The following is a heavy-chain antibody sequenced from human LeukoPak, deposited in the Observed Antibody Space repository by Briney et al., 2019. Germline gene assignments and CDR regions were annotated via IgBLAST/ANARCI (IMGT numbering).Heavy chain of an antibody. Sequence: GESLKISCKGSGYILTSYWIGWVRQMPGKGLEWMGIIYPGDSDTRYSPPFQGQVTISADKSISTAYLHWSTLKASDTAIYYCARVQSAAHFDYWGQGTLVTVSS. CDR2: IYPGDSDT. CDR1: GYILTSYW. CDR3: ARVQSAAHFDY. J-gene: IGHJ4*02. V-gene: IGHV5-51*01. D-gene: IGHD2-2*01.